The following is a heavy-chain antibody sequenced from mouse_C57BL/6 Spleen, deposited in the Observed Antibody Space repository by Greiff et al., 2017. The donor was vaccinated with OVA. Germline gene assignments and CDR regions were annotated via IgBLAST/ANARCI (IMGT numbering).Heavy chain of an antibody. CDR1: GYAFSSSW. J-gene: IGHJ4*01. D-gene: IGHD2-4*01. V-gene: IGHV1-82*01. CDR3: AGDEYDYNVGDAMDY. CDR2: IYPGDGDT. Sequence: QVQLQQSGPELVKPGASVKISCKASGYAFSSSWMNWVKQRPGQGLEWIGRIYPGDGDTNYNGKFKGKATLTADKSSSTAYMQLSSLTSEDSAVYVGAGDEYDYNVGDAMDYWGQGTSVTVSS.